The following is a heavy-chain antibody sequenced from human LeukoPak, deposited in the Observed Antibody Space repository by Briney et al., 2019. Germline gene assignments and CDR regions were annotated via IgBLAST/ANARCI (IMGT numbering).Heavy chain of an antibody. Sequence: SETLSLTCAVYGGSFIGYYWSWIRQPPGKGLEWIGEINHSGSTYYNLSLKSRVPISVVTSKNQLSLKLSSVTAADTGVYSCARGEGCSSTSGFFVYWGQGTLVTVSS. CDR3: ARGEGCSSTSGFFVY. V-gene: IGHV4-34*01. D-gene: IGHD2-2*01. CDR2: INHSGST. J-gene: IGHJ4*02. CDR1: GGSFIGYY.